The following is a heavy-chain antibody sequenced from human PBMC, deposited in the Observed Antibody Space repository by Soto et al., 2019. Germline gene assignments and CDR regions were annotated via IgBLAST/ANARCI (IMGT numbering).Heavy chain of an antibody. V-gene: IGHV4-34*01. D-gene: IGHD6-13*01. CDR3: ARYSSSWSNNWFDP. CDR1: GGSFSGYY. J-gene: IGHJ5*02. CDR2: INHSRST. Sequence: ETLSLTCAVYGGSFSGYYWSWIRQPPEKEMEKIREINHSRSTNYNPSHKSRVTISVDTSQNHFSLKLSSVTAADTAVYYCARYSSSWSNNWFDPWGQGTLVTVSS.